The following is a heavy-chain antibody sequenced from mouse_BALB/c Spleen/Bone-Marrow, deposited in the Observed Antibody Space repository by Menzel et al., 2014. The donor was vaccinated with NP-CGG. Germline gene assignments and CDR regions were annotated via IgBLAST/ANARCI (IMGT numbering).Heavy chain of an antibody. CDR2: INSNGGST. Sequence: EVQVVESGGGLVQPGGSLKLSCAASGFSFSGYGMSWVRQTPDKRLELVATINSNGGSTYYSDSVKGRFTIPRDNAKNTLYLQMSRPKSEDTAMYYCARGYDYDSWVAYWGQGTLVTVSA. J-gene: IGHJ3*01. CDR1: GFSFSGYG. D-gene: IGHD2-4*01. CDR3: ARGYDYDSWVAY. V-gene: IGHV5-6-3*01.